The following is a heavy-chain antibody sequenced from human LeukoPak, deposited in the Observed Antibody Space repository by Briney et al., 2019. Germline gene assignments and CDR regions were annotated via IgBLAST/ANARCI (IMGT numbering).Heavy chain of an antibody. D-gene: IGHD2-15*01. J-gene: IGHJ4*02. V-gene: IGHV3-53*01. CDR1: GFTVSSNY. CDR3: ARDSQPYCSGGSCYADY. CDR2: IYSGGST. Sequence: GGSLRLSCAASGFTVSSNYMSWVRQAPGKGLEWVSVIYSGGSTYYADSVKGRFTISRDNAKNSLYLQMNSLRAEDTAVYYCARDSQPYCSGGSCYADYWGQGTLVTVSS.